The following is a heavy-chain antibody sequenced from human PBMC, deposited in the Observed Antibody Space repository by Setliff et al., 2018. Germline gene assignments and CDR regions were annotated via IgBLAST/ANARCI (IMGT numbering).Heavy chain of an antibody. D-gene: IGHD3-22*01. V-gene: IGHV4-61*02. Sequence: ASETLSLTCTVSGDSISSGNYYWNWIRQPAGKGLEWIGRIYTSGSTTYNPSLKSRVTISIDTSKNQFPLKLSSVTASDTAVYYCARQLCSSGYCYATTFDYWGQGTLVTISS. CDR1: GDSISSGNYY. CDR2: IYTSGST. CDR3: ARQLCSSGYCYATTFDY. J-gene: IGHJ4*02.